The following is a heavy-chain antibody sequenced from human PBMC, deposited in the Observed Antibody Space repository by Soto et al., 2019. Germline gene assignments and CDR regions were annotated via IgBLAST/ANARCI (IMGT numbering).Heavy chain of an antibody. V-gene: IGHV1-2*02. CDR2: INPNSGGT. J-gene: IGHJ4*02. D-gene: IGHD6-6*01. CDR3: ARDLSIAARREGSFDY. CDR1: GYTFTGYY. Sequence: ASVKVSCKASGYTFTGYYMHWVRQAPGQGLEWMGWINPNSGGTNYAQKFQGRVTMTRDTSISTAYMELSRLRSDDTAVYYCARDLSIAARREGSFDYWGQGTLVTVSS.